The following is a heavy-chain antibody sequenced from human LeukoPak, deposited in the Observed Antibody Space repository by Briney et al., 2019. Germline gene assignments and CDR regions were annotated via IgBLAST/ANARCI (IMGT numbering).Heavy chain of an antibody. V-gene: IGHV4-39*07. CDR3: ARLKYYYDSSGYRAEYFQH. Sequence: SETLSLTCTVSGGSISSSSYYWGWIRQPPGKGLEWIGSIYYSGSTNYNPSLKSRVTISVYTSKNQFSLKLSSGTAADTAVYYCARLKYYYDSSGYRAEYFQHWGQGTLVTVSS. CDR1: GGSISSSSYY. J-gene: IGHJ1*01. CDR2: IYYSGST. D-gene: IGHD3-22*01.